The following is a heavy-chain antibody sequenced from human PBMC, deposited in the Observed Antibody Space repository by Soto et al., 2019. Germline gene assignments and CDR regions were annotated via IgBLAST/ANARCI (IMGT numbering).Heavy chain of an antibody. D-gene: IGHD1-26*01. CDR1: GFMFSSYA. Sequence: QVQLVESGGGVVQPGRSLRLSCAASGFMFSSYAMHWVRQAPGKGLEWVAVQTYDGSNKYYADSVKGRFTISRDNSKNTLYLPMNSLRAEDTAVYYCASAGGLLVDYWGQGTLVTVSS. CDR3: ASAGGLLVDY. CDR2: QTYDGSNK. V-gene: IGHV3-30-3*01. J-gene: IGHJ4*02.